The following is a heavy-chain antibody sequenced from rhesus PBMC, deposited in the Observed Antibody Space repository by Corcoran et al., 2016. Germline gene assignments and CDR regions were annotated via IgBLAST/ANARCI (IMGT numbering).Heavy chain of an antibody. D-gene: IGHD5-24*01. V-gene: IGHV1S10*01. CDR3: ARDSGYSYLGLDY. J-gene: IGHJ4*01. CDR1: GLTFGSYA. Sequence: QVQLVQSGAEVKKPGASVKVSCKASGLTFGSYAISWVRQAPGQGLGWVGCVHPLFVITTHAEIFQGRVTLTAHTSTITAYMGLRSLGSGDTAVYYCARDSGYSYLGLDYWGQGVLVTVSS. CDR2: VHPLFVIT.